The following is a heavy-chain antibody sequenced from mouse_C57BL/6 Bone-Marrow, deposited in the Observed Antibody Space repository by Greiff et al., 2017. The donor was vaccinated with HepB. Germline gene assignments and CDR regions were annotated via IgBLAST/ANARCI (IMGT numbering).Heavy chain of an antibody. CDR2: IDPENGDT. V-gene: IGHV14-4*01. D-gene: IGHD2-2*01. Sequence: VQLQQSGAELVRPGASVKLSCTASGFNIKDDYMHWVKQRPEQGLEWIGWIDPENGDTEYASKFQGKATITADTSSNTAYLQLSSLTSEDTAVYYCTTEGYGYDCWFAYWGQGTLVTVSA. J-gene: IGHJ3*01. CDR3: TTEGYGYDCWFAY. CDR1: GFNIKDDY.